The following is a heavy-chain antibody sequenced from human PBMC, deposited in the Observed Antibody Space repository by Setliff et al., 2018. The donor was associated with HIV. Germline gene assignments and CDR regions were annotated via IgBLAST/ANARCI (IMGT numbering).Heavy chain of an antibody. CDR3: ARDLRGSNFGVSEY. CDR2: ISFDGKSK. CDR1: GFTFSSYA. J-gene: IGHJ4*02. D-gene: IGHD1-26*01. V-gene: IGHV3-30*04. Sequence: AGGSLRLSCAASGFTFSSYAIHCVRQAPGRGLEWVAVISFDGKSKYYADSVRGRFTISRDDSKNTLYLQMNSLRAEDTAMYYCARDLRGSNFGVSEYWGQGTPVTVSS.